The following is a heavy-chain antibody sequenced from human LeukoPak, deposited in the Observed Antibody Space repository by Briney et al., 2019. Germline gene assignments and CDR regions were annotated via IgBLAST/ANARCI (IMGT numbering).Heavy chain of an antibody. V-gene: IGHV3-30*18. CDR1: GFTFSSNN. CDR3: AKERYRNGEIFDY. Sequence: GGSLRLSCAASGFTFSSNNMNWVRQAPGKGLEWVAFISYDGSNKYYADSVKGRFTISRDNSKNTLYLQMNSLRAEDTAVYYCAKERYRNGEIFDYWGQGTLVTVSS. J-gene: IGHJ4*02. CDR2: ISYDGSNK. D-gene: IGHD5-18*01.